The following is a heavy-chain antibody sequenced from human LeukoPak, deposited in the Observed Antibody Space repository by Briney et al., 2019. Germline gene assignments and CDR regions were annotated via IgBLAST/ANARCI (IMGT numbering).Heavy chain of an antibody. CDR1: GYTFTGYY. CDR2: INPSSGDT. D-gene: IGHD1-26*01. CDR3: ARVPRPKYAGGQWDGDY. J-gene: IGHJ4*02. V-gene: IGHV1-2*02. Sequence: GASVKVSCKASGYTFTGYYMHWVRQAPGQGLEWMGWINPSSGDTNYAQKFQGRVTMTRDTSISTAYMDLSRLRSDDTAVYYCARVPRPKYAGGQWDGDYWGQGTLVTVSS.